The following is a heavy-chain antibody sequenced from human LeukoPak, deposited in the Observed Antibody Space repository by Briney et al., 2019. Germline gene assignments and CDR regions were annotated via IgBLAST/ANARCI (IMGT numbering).Heavy chain of an antibody. J-gene: IGHJ4*02. CDR1: GFTFSSYS. CDR2: ISSSSSYI. CDR3: ASDQGSGYYLLDY. D-gene: IGHD3-22*01. V-gene: IGHV3-21*01. Sequence: GGSLRLSCAASGFTFSSYSMNWVRQAPGKGLEWVSSISSSSSYIYYADSVKGRFTISRDNAKNSLYLQMNSLRAEDTAVYYCASDQGSGYYLLDYWGQGTLVTVSS.